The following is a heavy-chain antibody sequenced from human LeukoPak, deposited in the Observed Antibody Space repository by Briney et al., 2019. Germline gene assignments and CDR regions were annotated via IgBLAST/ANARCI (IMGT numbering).Heavy chain of an antibody. CDR1: GGSITNYY. J-gene: IGHJ4*02. D-gene: IGHD3-10*01. CDR2: VFTSGST. Sequence: SETLSLTCTVSGGSITNYYWNWIRQPAGKGLEWIGRVFTSGSTNCNPSLKSRVTMAVDTSKNQFSLKLTSVTAADTAVYYCARGGYGSGSYPPQFDYWGQGTLVTVSS. CDR3: ARGGYGSGSYPPQFDY. V-gene: IGHV4-4*07.